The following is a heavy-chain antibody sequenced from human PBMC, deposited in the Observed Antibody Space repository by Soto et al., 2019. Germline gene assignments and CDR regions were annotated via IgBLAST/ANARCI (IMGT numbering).Heavy chain of an antibody. Sequence: GGSLRLSCAASGFTFSSYGMHWVRQAPGKGLEWVAVIWYDGSNKYYADSVKGRFTISRDNSKNTLYLQMNSLRPEDTAVYYCARGNGHSSGWYDYWGQGTPVTVSS. CDR2: IWYDGSNK. V-gene: IGHV3-33*01. J-gene: IGHJ4*02. CDR1: GFTFSSYG. D-gene: IGHD6-19*01. CDR3: ARGNGHSSGWYDY.